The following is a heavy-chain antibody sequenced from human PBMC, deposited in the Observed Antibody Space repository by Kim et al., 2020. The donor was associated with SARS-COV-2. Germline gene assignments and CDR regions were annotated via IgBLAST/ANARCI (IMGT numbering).Heavy chain of an antibody. V-gene: IGHV3-30*04. CDR1: GFTFRNYS. D-gene: IGHD3-3*01. CDR3: ARGGDVREGLQYYYYYGLDV. Sequence: GGSLRLSCAASGFTFRNYSMHWVRQAPGKGLEWAAVISHDGNIKYYADSVKGRFTISRDNSKNTMYLQMNSLRPEDTAVYHCARGGDVREGLQYYYYYGLDVWGQGTTVTVSS. J-gene: IGHJ6*02. CDR2: ISHDGNIK.